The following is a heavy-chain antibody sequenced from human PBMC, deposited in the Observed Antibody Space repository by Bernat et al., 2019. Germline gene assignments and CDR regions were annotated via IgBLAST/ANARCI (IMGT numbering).Heavy chain of an antibody. CDR2: ISPYNGNR. V-gene: IGHV1-18*01. Sequence: QVQLVQSGAEVKKPGASVKVSCKTSGYIFTRYGISWVRQAPGQGLEWMGWISPYNGNRDYAQTVQDRVTMTTDTSSSTAYMELRSLTSDDTAVYYCARVTDARYQLLPFDYWGQGTLVTVSS. D-gene: IGHD1-20*01. J-gene: IGHJ4*02. CDR1: GYIFTRYG. CDR3: ARVTDARYQLLPFDY.